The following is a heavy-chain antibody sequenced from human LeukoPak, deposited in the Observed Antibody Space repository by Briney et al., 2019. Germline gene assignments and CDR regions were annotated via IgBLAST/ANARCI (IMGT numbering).Heavy chain of an antibody. CDR2: ISGSGGST. CDR1: GFTFSSYA. Sequence: GSLRLSCAASGFTFSSYAMSWVRQAPGKGLEWVSAISGSGGSTYYADSVKGRFTISRDNSKNTLYLQMNSLRAEDTAVYYCAKDDYDSSGYHSAFDYWGQGTLVTVSS. D-gene: IGHD3-22*01. J-gene: IGHJ4*02. CDR3: AKDDYDSSGYHSAFDY. V-gene: IGHV3-23*01.